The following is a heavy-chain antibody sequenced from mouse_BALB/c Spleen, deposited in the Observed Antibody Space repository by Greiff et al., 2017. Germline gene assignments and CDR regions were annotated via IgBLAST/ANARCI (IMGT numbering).Heavy chain of an antibody. V-gene: IGHV1-54*01. J-gene: IGHJ4*01. CDR3: ARSNSYYAMDY. Sequence: VQLQQSGSELVRPGTSVKVSCKASGYAFTNYLIEWVKQRPGQGLEWIGVINPGSGGTNYNEKFKGKATLTADKSSSTAYMQLSSLTSDDSAVYFCARSNSYYAMDYWGQGTSVTVSS. CDR1: GYAFTNYL. CDR2: INPGSGGT.